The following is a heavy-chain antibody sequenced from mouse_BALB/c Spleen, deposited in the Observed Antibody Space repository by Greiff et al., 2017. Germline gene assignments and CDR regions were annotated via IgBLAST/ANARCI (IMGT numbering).Heavy chain of an antibody. D-gene: IGHD2-1*01. J-gene: IGHJ3*01. CDR2: ISYDGSN. CDR3: ARDRGGNYVAY. V-gene: IGHV3-6*02. CDR1: GYSITSGYY. Sequence: DVKLQESGPGLVKPSQSLSLTCSVTGYSITSGYYWNWIRQFPGNKLEWMGYISYDGSNNYNPSLKNRISITRDTSKKQFFLKLNSVTTEDTATYYCARDRGGNYVAYWGQGTLVTVSA.